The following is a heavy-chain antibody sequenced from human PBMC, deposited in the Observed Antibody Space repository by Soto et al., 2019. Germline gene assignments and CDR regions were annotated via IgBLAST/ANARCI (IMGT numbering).Heavy chain of an antibody. CDR3: ARAYDRLPVTTED. D-gene: IGHD2-21*02. CDR1: GGSISSGGYS. V-gene: IGHV4-30-2*01. CDR2: IYHSGST. J-gene: IGHJ3*01. Sequence: SETLSLTCAVSGGSISSGGYSWSWIRQPPGKGLEWIGYIYHSGSTYYNPSLKSRVTISVDRSKNQFSLKLSSVTAADTAVYYCARAYDRLPVTTEDWGQGTMVTVSS.